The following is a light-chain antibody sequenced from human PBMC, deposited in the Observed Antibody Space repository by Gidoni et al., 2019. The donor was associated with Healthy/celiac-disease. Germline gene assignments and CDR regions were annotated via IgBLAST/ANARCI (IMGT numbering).Light chain of an antibody. CDR2: GKN. V-gene: IGLV3-19*01. J-gene: IGLJ2*01. Sequence: SSELTQDPAVSVALGQTLRITCQGDSLRSYYAIWYQQKPGQAPVLVISGKNNRPAGIPDRFSGSSSGNTASLTITGAQAEDEADYYCNSRDSSGNHVVFGGGTKLTVL. CDR1: SLRSYY. CDR3: NSRDSSGNHVV.